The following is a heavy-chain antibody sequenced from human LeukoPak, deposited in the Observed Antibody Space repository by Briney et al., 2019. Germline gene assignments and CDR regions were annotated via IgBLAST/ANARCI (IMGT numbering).Heavy chain of an antibody. Sequence: QAGGSLRLSCAASGFTFSSYAMHWVRQAPGKGLEWVAVISYDGSNKYYADSVKGRFTISRDNSKNTLYPQMNCLRAEDTAVYYCARGQWLKYFDYWGQGTLVTVSS. CDR2: ISYDGSNK. CDR1: GFTFSSYA. D-gene: IGHD6-19*01. J-gene: IGHJ4*02. V-gene: IGHV3-30-3*01. CDR3: ARGQWLKYFDY.